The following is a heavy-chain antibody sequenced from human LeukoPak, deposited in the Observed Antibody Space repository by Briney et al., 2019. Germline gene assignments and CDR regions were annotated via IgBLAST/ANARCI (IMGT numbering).Heavy chain of an antibody. CDR3: ARAPPPTYYYGSGSYSAPFDI. CDR1: GGSISSGDYY. J-gene: IGHJ3*02. D-gene: IGHD3-10*01. Sequence: PSETLSLTCTVSGGSISSGDYYWSWIRQPPGKGLEWIGYIYYSGSTYYNPSLKSRVTISVDTSKNQFSLKLSSVTAADTAVYYCARAPPPTYYYGSGSYSAPFDIWGQGTMVTASS. V-gene: IGHV4-30-4*01. CDR2: IYYSGST.